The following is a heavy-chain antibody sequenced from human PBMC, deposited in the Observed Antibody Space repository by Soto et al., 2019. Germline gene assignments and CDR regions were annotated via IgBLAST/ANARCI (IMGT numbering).Heavy chain of an antibody. J-gene: IGHJ4*02. D-gene: IGHD1-26*01. Sequence: GASVKVSCKASGYTFTSYGISWVRQAPGQGLEWMGWISAYNGNTNYAQKLQGRVTMTTDTSTSTAYMELRSLRSDDTAVYYCARSYTLSIVGPLAPFDYRGQGTLVTVSS. CDR1: GYTFTSYG. CDR2: ISAYNGNT. V-gene: IGHV1-18*01. CDR3: ARSYTLSIVGPLAPFDY.